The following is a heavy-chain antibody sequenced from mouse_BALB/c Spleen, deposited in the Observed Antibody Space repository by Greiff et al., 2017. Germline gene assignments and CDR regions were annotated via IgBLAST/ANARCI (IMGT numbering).Heavy chain of an antibody. CDR1: GYTFTSYW. V-gene: IGHV1-87*01. CDR2: IYPGDGDT. CDR3: ARGGVYFDY. J-gene: IGHJ2*01. Sequence: QVQLKQSGAELARPGASVKLSCKASGYTFTSYWMQWVKQRPGQGLEWIGAIYPGDGDTRNTQKFKGKATLTADKSSSTAYMQLSSLASEDSAVYYCARGGVYFDYWGQGTTLTVSS.